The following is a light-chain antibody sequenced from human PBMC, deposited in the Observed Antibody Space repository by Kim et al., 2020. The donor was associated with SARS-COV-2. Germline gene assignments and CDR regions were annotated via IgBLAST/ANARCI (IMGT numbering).Light chain of an antibody. Sequence: DIQLTQSPSSLSASIGDSVTITCQASRDISDHLNWYQHKPGKAPKLLITEVSVLEPGVPSRFTGSGSGTFFVLSIVSLQSEDLATYYCQQFANLPLSFGGGTKLEI. CDR1: RDISDH. CDR2: EVS. V-gene: IGKV1-33*01. CDR3: QQFANLPLS. J-gene: IGKJ4*01.